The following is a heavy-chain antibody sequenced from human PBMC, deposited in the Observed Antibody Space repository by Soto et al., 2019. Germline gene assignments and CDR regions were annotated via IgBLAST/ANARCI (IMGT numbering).Heavy chain of an antibody. D-gene: IGHD5-12*01. J-gene: IGHJ4*02. CDR1: GFAFSGYR. CDR3: ARATSVDAY. V-gene: IGHV3-7*01. Sequence: EVQLVESGGDLVQPGGSLRLSCGASGFAFSGYRMSWFRQAPGKGLEGVANIKQDGSEKYYVDSVKGRFTISRDNAKNSLYLQMNSLRVEDTAVYYCARATSVDAYWGQGTLVTVSS. CDR2: IKQDGSEK.